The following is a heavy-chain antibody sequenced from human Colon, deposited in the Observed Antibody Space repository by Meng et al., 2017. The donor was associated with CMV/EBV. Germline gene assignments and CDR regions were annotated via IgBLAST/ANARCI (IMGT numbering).Heavy chain of an antibody. CDR1: GGSISTTSYY. CDR3: ARGGTVILGY. Sequence: GSLRLSCTVSGGSISTTSYYWGWIRQPPGKGLEWIASIYYSGSTYHNPSLKSRVTISVDMSKNQFSLKLSSVTAADTAVYYCARGGTVILGYWGQGTLVTVS. D-gene: IGHD4-17*01. J-gene: IGHJ4*02. V-gene: IGHV4-39*07. CDR2: IYYSGST.